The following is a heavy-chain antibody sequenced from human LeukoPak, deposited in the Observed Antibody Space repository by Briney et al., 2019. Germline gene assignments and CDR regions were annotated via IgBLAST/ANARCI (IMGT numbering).Heavy chain of an antibody. CDR1: GGTFSSYA. J-gene: IGHJ3*02. CDR3: ASNYDILTGYSPAFDI. V-gene: IGHV1-69*06. Sequence: GASVKVSCKASGGTFSSYAISWVRQAPGQGLEWMGGIIPIFGTANYAQKFQGRATITADKSTSTAYMELSSLRSEDTAVYYCASNYDILTGYSPAFDIWGQGTMVTVSS. D-gene: IGHD3-9*01. CDR2: IIPIFGTA.